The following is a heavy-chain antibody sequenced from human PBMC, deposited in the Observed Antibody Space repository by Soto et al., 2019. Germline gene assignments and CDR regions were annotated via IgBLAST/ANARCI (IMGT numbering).Heavy chain of an antibody. V-gene: IGHV3-23*01. Sequence: GKGLEWVSAISGSGGSTYYADSVKGRFTISRDNSKNTLYLQMNSLRAEDTAVYYCAKENDFWSGYFQTYYFDYWGQGTLVTVSS. J-gene: IGHJ4*02. CDR3: AKENDFWSGYFQTYYFDY. CDR2: ISGSGGST. D-gene: IGHD3-3*01.